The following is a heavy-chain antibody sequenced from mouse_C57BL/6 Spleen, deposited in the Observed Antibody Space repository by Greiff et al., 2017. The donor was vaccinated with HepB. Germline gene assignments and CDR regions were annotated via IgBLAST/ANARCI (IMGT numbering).Heavy chain of an antibody. CDR2: IWSGGST. CDR1: GFSFTSYG. V-gene: IGHV2-2*01. Sequence: VKLQQSGPGLVQPSQSLSITCTVSGFSFTSYGVHWVRQSPGKGLEWLGVIWSGGSTDYNAAFISRLSISKDNSKSQVFFKMNSLQADDTAIYYCARNDYGNCPWYFDVWGTGTTVTVSS. J-gene: IGHJ1*03. D-gene: IGHD2-1*01. CDR3: ARNDYGNCPWYFDV.